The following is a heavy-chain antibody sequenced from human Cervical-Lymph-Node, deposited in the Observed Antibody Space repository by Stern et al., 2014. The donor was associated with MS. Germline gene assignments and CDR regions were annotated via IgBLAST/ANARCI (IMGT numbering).Heavy chain of an antibody. D-gene: IGHD3-10*01. J-gene: IGHJ4*02. CDR2: ISNDAKNT. CDR1: GFTFSSYA. CDR3: VPGSGAFDF. Sequence: MQLVESGGGVVQPGRSLRLSCAASGFTFSSYAMHWVRQAPGKGLGWVAVISNDAKNTNYADSVKGRFSISRDNSKNTLDLQMNSLRMEDTAQYYCVPGSGAFDFWGQGTLVAVSS. V-gene: IGHV3-30*03.